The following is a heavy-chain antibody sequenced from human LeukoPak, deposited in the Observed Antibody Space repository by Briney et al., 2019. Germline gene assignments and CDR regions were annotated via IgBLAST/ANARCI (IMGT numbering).Heavy chain of an antibody. D-gene: IGHD3-22*01. V-gene: IGHV4-38-2*02. CDR2: IYHSGST. Sequence: SETLSLTCTVSGGSISSGYYWGWIRQPPGKGLEWIGSIYHSGSTYYNPSLKSRVTISVDTSKNQFSLKLSSVTAADTAVYYCARQGYYYDSSGHQSGLFDYWGQGTLVTVSS. CDR1: GGSISSGYY. CDR3: ARQGYYYDSSGHQSGLFDY. J-gene: IGHJ4*02.